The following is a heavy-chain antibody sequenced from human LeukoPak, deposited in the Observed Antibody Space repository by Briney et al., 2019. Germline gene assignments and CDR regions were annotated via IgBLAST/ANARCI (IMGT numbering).Heavy chain of an antibody. D-gene: IGHD3-22*01. CDR2: IFHSGTT. J-gene: IGHJ4*02. CDR3: ARDESYDSSGYYY. Sequence: ETLSLTCTMSGGSISPYYWSWIRQPPGKGLEWIAYIFHSGTTKYNPSLRSRVAISLDTPKSQFSLKLHSVTAADTAVYYCARDESYDSSGYYYWGQGTLVTVSS. CDR1: GGSISPYY. V-gene: IGHV4-59*01.